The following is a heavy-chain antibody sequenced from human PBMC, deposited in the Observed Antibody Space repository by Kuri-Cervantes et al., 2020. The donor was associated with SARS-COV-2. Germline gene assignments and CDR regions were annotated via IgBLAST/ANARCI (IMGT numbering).Heavy chain of an antibody. J-gene: IGHJ4*02. CDR1: GGSFSGYY. V-gene: IGHV4-34*01. Sequence: GSLRLSCAVYGGSFSGYYWSWIRQPPGKGLEWIGEINHSGSTNYNPSLKSRVTISVDTSKNQFSLKLSSVTAADTAVYYCARAQWSSGYTKIDYWGQGTLVTVSS. CDR2: INHSGST. CDR3: ARAQWSSGYTKIDY. D-gene: IGHD3-22*01.